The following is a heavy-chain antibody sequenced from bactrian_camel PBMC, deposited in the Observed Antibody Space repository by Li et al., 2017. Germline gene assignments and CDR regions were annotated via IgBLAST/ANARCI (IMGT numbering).Heavy chain of an antibody. CDR2: IYTGGVRA. J-gene: IGHJ7*01. V-gene: IGHV3S1*01. D-gene: IGHD3*01. CDR1: GASRYC. Sequence: VQLVESGGGSVQAGGSLKLSCEASGASRYCMGWFRQAPGKEREGVAVIYTGGVRAVYDDSVKGRFTLSRDNAKNRLDLQMDNLSPDDTAIYYCAAGGKDSFVYPGPPPTCSTLDYWGKGTQVTVS.